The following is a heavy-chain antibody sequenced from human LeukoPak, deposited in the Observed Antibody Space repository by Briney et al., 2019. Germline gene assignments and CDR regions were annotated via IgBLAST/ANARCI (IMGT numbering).Heavy chain of an antibody. CDR1: GYSFSDDW. J-gene: IGHJ4*02. Sequence: GESLKISCKGFGYSFSDDWIAWVRQMPGKGLEWMGIIYPGDSETRYSPSFQGQVTISADKSINTAYLQWSSLKASDTAMYYCARHPAFDYWGQGTLVTVSS. V-gene: IGHV5-51*01. CDR3: ARHPAFDY. CDR2: IYPGDSET.